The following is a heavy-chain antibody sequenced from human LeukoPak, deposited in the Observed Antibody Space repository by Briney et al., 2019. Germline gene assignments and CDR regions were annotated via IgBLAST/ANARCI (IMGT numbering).Heavy chain of an antibody. CDR1: GYTFTSYG. CDR2: ISAYNGNT. Sequence: ASVKVSCKASGYTFTSYGISWVRQAPGQGLEWMGWISAYNGNTNYAQKFQGRVTITADESTSTAYMELSSLRSEDTAVYYCARRLSGGFDPWGQGTLVTVSS. CDR3: ARRLSGGFDP. V-gene: IGHV1-18*01. J-gene: IGHJ5*02. D-gene: IGHD3-10*01.